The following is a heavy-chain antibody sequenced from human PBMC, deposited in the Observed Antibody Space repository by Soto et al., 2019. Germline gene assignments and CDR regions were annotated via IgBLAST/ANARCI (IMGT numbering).Heavy chain of an antibody. D-gene: IGHD2-8*01. J-gene: IGHJ6*02. CDR2: ISAYNGNT. Sequence: QVQLVQSGAEVKKAGASVKVSCKASGYTFTSYGISWVRQAPGQGLEWMGWISAYNGNTNYAQKFQGRFTMTTNTYTNIVYLEERSLRSHDTAVYYCAGGGKYCTYAVCTFYGMDVWGQGTRVTVSS. V-gene: IGHV1-18*01. CDR3: AGGGKYCTYAVCTFYGMDV. CDR1: GYTFTSYG.